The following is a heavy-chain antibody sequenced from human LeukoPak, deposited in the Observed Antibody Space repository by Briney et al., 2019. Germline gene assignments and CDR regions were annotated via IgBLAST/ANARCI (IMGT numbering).Heavy chain of an antibody. CDR1: GFTFSSYG. D-gene: IGHD5-18*01. CDR2: IRYDGSNK. Sequence: GGSLRLSCVASGFTFSSYGMHWVRQAPGKWLEWVAFIRYDGSNKYYADSVKGRFTISRDNSKNTLYLQMNSLRAEDTAVYYCAKVDTAMAGVDYWGQGTLVTVSS. CDR3: AKVDTAMAGVDY. J-gene: IGHJ4*02. V-gene: IGHV3-30*02.